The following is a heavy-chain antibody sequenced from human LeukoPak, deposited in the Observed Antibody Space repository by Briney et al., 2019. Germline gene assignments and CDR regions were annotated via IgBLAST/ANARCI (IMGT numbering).Heavy chain of an antibody. CDR1: GGSISSYY. Sequence: SETLSLTCTVSGGSISSYYWSWIRQPPGKGLEWIGYIYYSGSTNYNPSLKSRVTISVDTSKNQFSLKLSSVTAADTAVYYCARELRVRAEAGLDDWFDPWGQGTLVTVSS. CDR2: IYYSGST. CDR3: ARELRVRAEAGLDDWFDP. J-gene: IGHJ5*02. V-gene: IGHV4-59*01. D-gene: IGHD6-19*01.